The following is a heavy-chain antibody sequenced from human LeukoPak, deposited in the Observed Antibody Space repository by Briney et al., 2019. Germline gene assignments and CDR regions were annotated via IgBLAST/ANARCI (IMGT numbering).Heavy chain of an antibody. Sequence: GRSLRLSCAASGFTFDDYAMHWVRQAPRKGLEWVSGTSWNSGSIVYADSVKGRFTISRDNAKNSLYLQMNSLRAEDTALYYCAKESGYSYGYFGGFDYWGQGTLVTVSS. CDR2: TSWNSGSI. CDR3: AKESGYSYGYFGGFDY. V-gene: IGHV3-9*01. J-gene: IGHJ4*02. D-gene: IGHD5-18*01. CDR1: GFTFDDYA.